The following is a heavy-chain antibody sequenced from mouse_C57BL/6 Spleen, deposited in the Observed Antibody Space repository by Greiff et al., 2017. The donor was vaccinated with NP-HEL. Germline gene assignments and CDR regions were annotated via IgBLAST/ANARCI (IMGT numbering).Heavy chain of an antibody. Sequence: EVKLVESGGGLVQPKGSLKLSCAASGFSFNTYAMNWVRQAPGKGLEWVARIRSKSNNYATYYADSVKDRFTISRDDSESMLYLQMNNLKTEDTARYYCVRHPLLTRDYAMDYWGQGTSVTVAS. CDR2: IRSKSNNYAT. CDR1: GFSFNTYA. J-gene: IGHJ4*01. D-gene: IGHD1-1*01. V-gene: IGHV10-1*01. CDR3: VRHPLLTRDYAMDY.